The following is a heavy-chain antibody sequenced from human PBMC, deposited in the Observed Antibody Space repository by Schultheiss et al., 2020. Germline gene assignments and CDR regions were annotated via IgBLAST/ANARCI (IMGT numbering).Heavy chain of an antibody. CDR3: ARAPQQQLAAFDI. Sequence: GGSLRLSCAASGFTFDDYAMHWVRQAPGKGLEWVSRINSDGSSTSYADSVKGRFTISRDNAKNTLYLQMNSLRAEDTAVYYCARAPQQQLAAFDIWGQGTMVTVSS. V-gene: IGHV3-74*01. CDR2: INSDGSST. J-gene: IGHJ3*02. CDR1: GFTFDDYA. D-gene: IGHD6-13*01.